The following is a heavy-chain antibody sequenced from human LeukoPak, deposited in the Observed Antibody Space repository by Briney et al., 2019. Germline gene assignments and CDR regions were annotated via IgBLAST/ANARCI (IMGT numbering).Heavy chain of an antibody. D-gene: IGHD2-2*01. V-gene: IGHV3-23*01. CDR2: ISGSGGST. J-gene: IGHJ4*02. CDR3: AKDAIVVPAASDYFDS. Sequence: GGSLRLSCAASGFIFSSYAMSWVRQAPGKGLEWVSVISGSGGSTYYADSVKGRFTISRDSSKNTLYLQMNSLRAEDTAVYYCAKDAIVVPAASDYFDSWGQGAPVTVSS. CDR1: GFIFSSYA.